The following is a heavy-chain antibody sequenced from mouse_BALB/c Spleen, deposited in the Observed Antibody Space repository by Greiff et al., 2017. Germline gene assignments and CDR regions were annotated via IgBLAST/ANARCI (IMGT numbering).Heavy chain of an antibody. CDR1: GYTFTSYW. V-gene: IGHV1S22*01. Sequence: LQQPGSELVRPGASVKLSCKASGYTFTSYWMHWVKQRPGQGLEWIGNIYPGSGSTNYDEKFKSKATLTVDTSSSTAYMQLSSLTSEDSAVYYCTRNGRVATDYWGQGTTLTVSS. CDR3: TRNGRVATDY. CDR2: IYPGSGST. J-gene: IGHJ2*01. D-gene: IGHD1-1*02.